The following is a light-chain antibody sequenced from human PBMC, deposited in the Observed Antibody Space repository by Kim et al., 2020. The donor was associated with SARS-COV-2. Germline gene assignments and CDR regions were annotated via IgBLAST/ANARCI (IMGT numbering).Light chain of an antibody. J-gene: IGLJ2*01. Sequence: GETVTSAVAARNVRLDATYVQWYQQRPGGVPTAVIYEDDQRPSGVSDRFSGSIDNSSNSASLTISGLKTEDEADYYCQSYNRSNVVFGGGTQLTVL. CDR1: NVRLDATY. V-gene: IGLV6-57*02. CDR3: QSYNRSNVV. CDR2: EDD.